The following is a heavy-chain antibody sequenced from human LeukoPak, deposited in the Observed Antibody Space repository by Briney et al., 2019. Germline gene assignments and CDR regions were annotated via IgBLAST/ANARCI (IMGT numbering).Heavy chain of an antibody. D-gene: IGHD3-22*01. Sequence: ASVKVSCKASGYTFTSYDINWVRQAPGQGLEWMGWMNPNSGNTGYAQKFQGRVTITRNTSISTAYMELSSLRSDDTAVYFCARGYYDSSDYEYFQHWGQGTLVTVSS. CDR1: GYTFTSYD. CDR2: MNPNSGNT. CDR3: ARGYYDSSDYEYFQH. V-gene: IGHV1-8*03. J-gene: IGHJ1*01.